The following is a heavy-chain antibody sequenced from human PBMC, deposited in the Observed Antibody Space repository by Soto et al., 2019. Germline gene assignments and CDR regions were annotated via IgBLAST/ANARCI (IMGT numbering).Heavy chain of an antibody. Sequence: SETLSLTCTVSGGSISSYYWSWIRQPPGKGLEWIGYIYYSGSTNYNPSLKSRVTISVDTSKNQFSLKLSSVTAADTAVYYCARVIRTAAGTNWFDPWGQGTLVTVSS. J-gene: IGHJ5*02. CDR1: GGSISSYY. D-gene: IGHD6-13*01. CDR3: ARVIRTAAGTNWFDP. CDR2: IYYSGST. V-gene: IGHV4-59*01.